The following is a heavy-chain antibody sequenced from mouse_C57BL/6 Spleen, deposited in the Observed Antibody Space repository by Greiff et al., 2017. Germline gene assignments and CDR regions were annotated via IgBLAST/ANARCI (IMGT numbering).Heavy chain of an antibody. J-gene: IGHJ3*01. V-gene: IGHV5-17*01. D-gene: IGHD1-1*01. CDR2: ISSGSSTI. CDR3: AGSLYGAPFAY. CDR1: GFTFSDYG. Sequence: EVQVVESGGGLVKPGGSLKLSCAVSGFTFSDYGMHWVRQAPEKGLVWVAYISSGSSTIYYADTVKGRFTISRDNAKNTLFLQMTSLRSEDTAMYYCAGSLYGAPFAYWGQGTLVTVSA.